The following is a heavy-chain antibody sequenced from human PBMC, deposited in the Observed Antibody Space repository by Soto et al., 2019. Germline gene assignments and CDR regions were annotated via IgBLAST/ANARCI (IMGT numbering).Heavy chain of an antibody. CDR2: ISTSGATR. CDR1: GFTFSTDT. D-gene: IGHD6-19*01. Sequence: PGGSLRLSCVASGFTFSTDTMNWFRQAPGKGLEWVAHISTSGATRYYADSVKGRFTISRDNAKTSLYLQMDSLRNEDTAVYYCARFFGSGFDYWGQGTLVTVS. V-gene: IGHV3-48*02. J-gene: IGHJ4*02. CDR3: ARFFGSGFDY.